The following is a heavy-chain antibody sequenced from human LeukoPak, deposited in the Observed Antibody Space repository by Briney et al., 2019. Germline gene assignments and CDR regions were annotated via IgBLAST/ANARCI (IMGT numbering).Heavy chain of an antibody. D-gene: IGHD3-22*01. CDR3: ARGLMGGYPHFDY. V-gene: IGHV3-74*01. J-gene: IGHJ4*02. CDR2: INSDGSST. Sequence: GGSLRLSCAASGFTFSSYWMHWVRQAPGKGLVWVSRINSDGSSTSYADSVKGRFTISRDNAKNSVFLQMNSLRTEDTALYYCARGLMGGYPHFDYWGQGTLVTVSS. CDR1: GFTFSSYW.